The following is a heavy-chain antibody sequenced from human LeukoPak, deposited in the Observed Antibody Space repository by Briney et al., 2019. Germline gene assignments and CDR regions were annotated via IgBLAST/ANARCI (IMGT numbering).Heavy chain of an antibody. V-gene: IGHV4-59*01. J-gene: IGHJ5*02. CDR3: ARDSAWNWFDP. CDR1: GGSISNYY. CDR2: IHYSGST. Sequence: PSETLSLTCTVSGGSISNYYWSWIRQSPGKGLEWIGYIHYSGSTNYNPSLKSRVTISVDTSKNQFSLKLSSVTAADTAVYYCARDSAWNWFDPWGQGTLVTVSS.